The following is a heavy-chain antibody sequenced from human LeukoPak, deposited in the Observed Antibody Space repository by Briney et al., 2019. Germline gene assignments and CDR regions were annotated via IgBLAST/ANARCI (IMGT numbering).Heavy chain of an antibody. D-gene: IGHD5-12*01. J-gene: IGHJ3*02. Sequence: ASVKVSCKASGCTFTGYYMHWVRQAPGQGLEWMGWINPNSGGTNYAQKFQGRVTMTRDTSISTAYMELSRLRSDDTAVYYCARGLEWLRLSAFDIWGQGTMVTVSS. CDR2: INPNSGGT. V-gene: IGHV1-2*02. CDR1: GCTFTGYY. CDR3: ARGLEWLRLSAFDI.